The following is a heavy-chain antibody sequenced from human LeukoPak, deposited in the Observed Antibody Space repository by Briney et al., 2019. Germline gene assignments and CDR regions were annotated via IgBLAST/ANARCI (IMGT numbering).Heavy chain of an antibody. CDR3: AKEFRQWLVMVDY. CDR2: ISYDGSNK. V-gene: IGHV3-30*18. J-gene: IGHJ4*02. D-gene: IGHD6-19*01. Sequence: GGSLRLSCAASGFTSSSYGMHWVRQAPGKRLEWVAVISYDGSNKYYADSVKGRFTISRDNSKNTLYLQMNSLRAEDTAVYYCAKEFRQWLVMVDYWGQGTLVTVSS. CDR1: GFTSSSYG.